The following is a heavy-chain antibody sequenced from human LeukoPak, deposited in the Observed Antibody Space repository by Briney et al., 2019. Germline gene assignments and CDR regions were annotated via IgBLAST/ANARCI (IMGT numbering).Heavy chain of an antibody. CDR1: GFTFRSYA. Sequence: LSGGSLSLSCVASGFTFRSYAMHWVRQAPGKGLEWVAVIYNDGSHKYYEDSVRGRFTISRDKFKSTLDLQMDSLRAEDTAVYYCARGGDCSSTSCYAFDPWGQGTLVTVSS. CDR2: IYNDGSHK. J-gene: IGHJ5*02. CDR3: ARGGDCSSTSCYAFDP. D-gene: IGHD2-2*03. V-gene: IGHV3-33*01.